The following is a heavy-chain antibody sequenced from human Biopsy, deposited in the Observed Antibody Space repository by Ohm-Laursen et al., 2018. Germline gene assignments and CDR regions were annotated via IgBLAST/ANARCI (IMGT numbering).Heavy chain of an antibody. CDR3: AKIHCSGGSCYPNAFDM. CDR1: GFIFDDYA. Sequence: SLRLSCAAFGFIFDDYAMHWVRKAPGKGLERVSGISWNSVGIGYADSVKGRFTISRDNAKNFLYLQMNNLRPEDTALYYCAKIHCSGGSCYPNAFDMWGHGTRVTVS. D-gene: IGHD2-15*01. CDR2: ISWNSVGI. J-gene: IGHJ3*02. V-gene: IGHV3-9*01.